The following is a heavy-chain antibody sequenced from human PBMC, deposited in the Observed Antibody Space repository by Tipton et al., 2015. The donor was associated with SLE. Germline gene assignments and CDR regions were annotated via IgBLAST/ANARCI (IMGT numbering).Heavy chain of an antibody. CDR2: IRSKPHSYAT. CDR3: SRLQQLYGY. D-gene: IGHD2-15*01. CDR1: GFSFSGSA. V-gene: IGHV3-73*01. J-gene: IGHJ4*02. Sequence: SLRLSCAASGFSFSGSAIHWVRQAAGKGLEWVGRIRSKPHSYATVYADSVRGRFTISRDDSKNTAYLQMNGLKIEDTAIYYCSRLQQLYGYWGQGPLVTVSS.